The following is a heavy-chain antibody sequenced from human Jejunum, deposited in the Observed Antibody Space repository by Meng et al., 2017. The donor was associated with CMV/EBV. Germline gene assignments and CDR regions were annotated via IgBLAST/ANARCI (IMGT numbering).Heavy chain of an antibody. D-gene: IGHD3-22*01. J-gene: IGHJ4*02. CDR2: IYHTGST. Sequence: ISNNNWWTWVRQPPGKGLEWIGEIYHTGSTSYNPSLKSRVTMSADKSKNQFSLNLNSVTAADTAVYYCARQTYHYDTRGHYLWDFDYWGQGTLVTVSS. CDR3: ARQTYHYDTRGHYLWDFDY. CDR1: ISNNNW. V-gene: IGHV4-4*02.